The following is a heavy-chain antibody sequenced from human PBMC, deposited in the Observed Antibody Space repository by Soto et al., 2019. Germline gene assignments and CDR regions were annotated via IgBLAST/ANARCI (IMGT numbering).Heavy chain of an antibody. Sequence: GGSLRLSCVASGFTFSNFAMAWVRQAPGEGLEWVSAISGSGDDTFYADSMKGRFTISRDNSKDTLYLQINSLRAEDTAVYYCVYPIPKPPTTFGFWGTAIL. CDR1: GFTFSNFA. CDR3: VYPIPKPPTTFGF. D-gene: IGHD1-1*01. V-gene: IGHV3-23*01. CDR2: ISGSGDDT. J-gene: IGHJ4*02.